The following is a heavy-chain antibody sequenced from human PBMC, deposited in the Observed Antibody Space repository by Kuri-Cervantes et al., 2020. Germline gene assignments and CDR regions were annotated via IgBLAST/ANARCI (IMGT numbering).Heavy chain of an antibody. Sequence: GESLKISCAASGFTFSSYEMNWVRQAPGKGLEWVSYISSSGSTIYYADSVKGRFTISRDNSKNTLYLQMNSLRTEDTAIYYCTKGMLDGSGSYVDSHWGQGTLVTVSS. CDR3: TKGMLDGSGSYVDSH. V-gene: IGHV3-48*03. CDR2: ISSSGSTI. D-gene: IGHD3-10*01. J-gene: IGHJ4*02. CDR1: GFTFSSYE.